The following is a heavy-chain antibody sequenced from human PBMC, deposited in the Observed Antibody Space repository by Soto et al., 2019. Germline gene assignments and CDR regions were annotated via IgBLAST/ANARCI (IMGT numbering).Heavy chain of an antibody. CDR1: GGSISSSSYY. J-gene: IGHJ3*02. Sequence: NPSETLSLTCTVSGGSISSSSYYWGWIRQPPGKGLEWIGSIYYSGSTYYNPSLKSRVTISVDTSKNQFSLKLSSVTAADTAVYYCARHSGSYYAFDIWGQGTMVT. D-gene: IGHD1-26*01. CDR2: IYYSGST. CDR3: ARHSGSYYAFDI. V-gene: IGHV4-39*01.